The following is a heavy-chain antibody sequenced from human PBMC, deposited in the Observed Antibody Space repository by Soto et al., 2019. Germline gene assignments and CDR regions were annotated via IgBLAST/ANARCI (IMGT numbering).Heavy chain of an antibody. CDR2: VYYSGSA. CDR1: GGSIRSYY. V-gene: IGHV4-59*01. D-gene: IGHD3-10*01. CDR3: ARGSMVRGPTPFDY. J-gene: IGHJ4*02. Sequence: ETLSLTCNVSGGSIRSYYWNWIRHPPGKTLEWIGDVYYSGSANYNPSLKSRVTISVDMSKNQFSLKLNSVTAADTAVYCCARGSMVRGPTPFDYWGQGTLVTVSS.